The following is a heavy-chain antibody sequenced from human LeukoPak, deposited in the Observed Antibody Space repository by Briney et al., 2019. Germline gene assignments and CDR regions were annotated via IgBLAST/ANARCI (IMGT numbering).Heavy chain of an antibody. Sequence: SVKVSCKASGGTFSIYAISWVRQAPGQGLEWMGGIIPIFGTANYAQKFQGRVTITADESTSTAYMELSSLRSEDTAVYYCALYYYDSSGCYYYFDYWGQGTLVTVSS. D-gene: IGHD3-22*01. J-gene: IGHJ4*02. V-gene: IGHV1-69*13. CDR1: GGTFSIYA. CDR2: IIPIFGTA. CDR3: ALYYYDSSGCYYYFDY.